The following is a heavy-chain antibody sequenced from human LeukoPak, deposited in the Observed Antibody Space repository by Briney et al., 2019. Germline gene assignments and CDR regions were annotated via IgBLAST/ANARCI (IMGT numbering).Heavy chain of an antibody. D-gene: IGHD2-2*01. J-gene: IGHJ4*02. V-gene: IGHV3-74*01. CDR3: VSFYETN. Sequence: GGSLRFSCAASGNYWMHWVRLAPGKGLVWVSHVNSDGSWTSHADSVKGRFTISKDNAKNTVYLQMNNLRTEDTAVYYCVSFYETNWGRGTLVTVSS. CDR1: GNYW. CDR2: VNSDGSWT.